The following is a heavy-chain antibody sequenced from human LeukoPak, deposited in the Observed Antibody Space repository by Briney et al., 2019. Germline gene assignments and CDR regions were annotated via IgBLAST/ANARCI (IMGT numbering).Heavy chain of an antibody. D-gene: IGHD3-16*01. CDR2: MSHDGGTQ. CDR1: GFTFSAYA. CDR3: AKYKFPAGDYDALMDV. V-gene: IGHV3-30-3*02. J-gene: IGHJ6*02. Sequence: PGGSLRLSCAASGFTFSAYAMNWVRQAPGKGLEGVAVMSHDGGTQYYTDSVKGRFAISRDNSKRTLFLQMNSLRVEDTAVYFCAKYKFPAGDYDALMDVWGQGTTVTVSS.